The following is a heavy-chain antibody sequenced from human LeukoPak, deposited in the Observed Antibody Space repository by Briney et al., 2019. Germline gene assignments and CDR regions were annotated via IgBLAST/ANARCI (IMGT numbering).Heavy chain of an antibody. CDR2: IWYDGTNN. D-gene: IGHD3-10*01. CDR3: ARDSARGYYAFDY. Sequence: GRSLRLSCAASGFTFSSYGMHWVRQAPGKGLEWVAVIWYDGTNNYYADSVKGRFTISRDNSKNTVSLQMDSLRAEDTAVYYCARDSARGYYAFDYWGQGTLVTVSS. CDR1: GFTFSSYG. J-gene: IGHJ4*02. V-gene: IGHV3-33*01.